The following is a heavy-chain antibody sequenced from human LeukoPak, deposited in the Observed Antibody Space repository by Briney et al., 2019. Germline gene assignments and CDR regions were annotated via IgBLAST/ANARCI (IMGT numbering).Heavy chain of an antibody. D-gene: IGHD5-18*01. V-gene: IGHV4-30-2*01. CDR1: GGSISSGGYS. J-gene: IGHJ5*02. Sequence: PSETLSLTCAVSGGSISSGGYSWSWLRQPPGKGLEWIGYIYHSGSTYYNPSLKSRVTISVDRSKNQFSLKLSSVTAADTAVYYCARAGGYSYGSPLLYNWFDPWGQGTLVTVSS. CDR3: ARAGGYSYGSPLLYNWFDP. CDR2: IYHSGST.